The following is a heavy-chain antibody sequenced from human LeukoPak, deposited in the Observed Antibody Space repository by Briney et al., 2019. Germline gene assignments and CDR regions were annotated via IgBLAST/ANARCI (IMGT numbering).Heavy chain of an antibody. CDR2: ISSSSSYI. V-gene: IGHV3-21*04. Sequence: NPGGSLRLSCAASGFTFSSYSMNWVRQAPGKGLEWVSSISSSSSYIYYADSVKGRFTISRDNSKNTLYLQMNSLRAEDTAVYYCATSVYGVPGYWGQGTLVTVSS. D-gene: IGHD2-8*01. J-gene: IGHJ4*02. CDR3: ATSVYGVPGY. CDR1: GFTFSSYS.